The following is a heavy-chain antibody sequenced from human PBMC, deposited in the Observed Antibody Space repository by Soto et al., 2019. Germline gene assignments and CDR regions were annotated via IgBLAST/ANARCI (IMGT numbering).Heavy chain of an antibody. D-gene: IGHD5-18*01. CDR1: GFTFSSYA. V-gene: IGHV3-23*01. CDR3: ARDQPGYSYGYGLGY. J-gene: IGHJ4*02. Sequence: GGSLRLSSAASGFTFSSYAMSWVRQAPGKGLEWVSGISGRGGNTYHADSVKGRFTISRDNSKNSLYLQMNSLRAEDTAVYYCARDQPGYSYGYGLGYWGQGT. CDR2: ISGRGGNT.